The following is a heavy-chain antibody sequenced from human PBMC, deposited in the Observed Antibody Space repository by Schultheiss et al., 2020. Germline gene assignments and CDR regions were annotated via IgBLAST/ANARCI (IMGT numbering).Heavy chain of an antibody. Sequence: GGSLRLSCAASGFTFDDYAMHWVRQAPGKGLEWVSGISWNSGSIGYADSVKGRFTISRDNAKNSLYLQINSLRAEDTAVYYCARHGDDGGDYWGQGTLVTVSS. CDR1: GFTFDDYA. CDR2: ISWNSGSI. D-gene: IGHD4-23*01. V-gene: IGHV3-9*01. CDR3: ARHGDDGGDY. J-gene: IGHJ4*02.